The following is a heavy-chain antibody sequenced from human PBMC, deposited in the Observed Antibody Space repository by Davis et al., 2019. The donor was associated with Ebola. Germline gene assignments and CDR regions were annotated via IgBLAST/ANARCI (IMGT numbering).Heavy chain of an antibody. J-gene: IGHJ4*02. V-gene: IGHV4-34*01. Sequence: PSETLSLTCAVYGGSFSGYFWSWIRQPPGKGLEWIGEINHSGRPNYNPSLKSRVTISVDTSKNQFSLKLSSVTAADTALYYCARGLGYYDRQVDSWAQGALVTVSS. CDR1: GGSFSGYF. CDR3: ARGLGYYDRQVDS. D-gene: IGHD3-22*01. CDR2: INHSGRP.